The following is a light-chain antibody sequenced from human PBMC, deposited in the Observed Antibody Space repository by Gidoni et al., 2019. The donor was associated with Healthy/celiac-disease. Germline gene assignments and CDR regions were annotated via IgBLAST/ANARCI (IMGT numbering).Light chain of an antibody. CDR2: RNN. V-gene: IGLV1-47*01. CDR1: SSNIGSNY. J-gene: IGLJ3*02. CDR3: AAWDDSLSGWV. Sequence: QSVLTQPPSASGTPGHRVTISCSGSSSNIGSNYVYWYQQLPGTAPKLLIYRNNHRPSGVPDRFSGSKSGTSASLAISGLRSEDEADYYCAAWDDSLSGWVFGGGTKLTVL.